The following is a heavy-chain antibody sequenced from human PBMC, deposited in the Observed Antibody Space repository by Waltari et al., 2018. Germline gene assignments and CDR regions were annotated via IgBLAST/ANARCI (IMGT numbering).Heavy chain of an antibody. CDR1: GYTFTSYG. CDR3: ARGRTMVRGVYGY. D-gene: IGHD3-10*01. CDR2: VNPNSGNT. Sequence: QVQLVQSGAEVKKPGASVKVSCKASGYTFTSYGISWVRQAPGQGLEWMGWVNPNSGNTGYAQKFQGRVTMTRNTSISTAYMELSSLTSEDTAVYYCARGRTMVRGVYGYWGQGTLVTVSS. V-gene: IGHV1-8*02. J-gene: IGHJ4*02.